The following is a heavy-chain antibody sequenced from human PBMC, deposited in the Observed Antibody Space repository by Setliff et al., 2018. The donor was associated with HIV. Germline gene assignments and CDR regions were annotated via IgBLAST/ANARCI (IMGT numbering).Heavy chain of an antibody. J-gene: IGHJ4*02. V-gene: IGHV1-3*01. CDR2: IDPRNGNR. CDR1: GYTFRMYA. Sequence: WASVKVSCKASGYTFRMYAVSWVRQAPGQRPEWMGWIDPRNGNRKYSERLQGRFAITRETSASIVYMELSSLRFEDTAVYYFAREGEGNGWARLDYWGQGTLVTVSS. D-gene: IGHD6-19*01. CDR3: AREGEGNGWARLDY.